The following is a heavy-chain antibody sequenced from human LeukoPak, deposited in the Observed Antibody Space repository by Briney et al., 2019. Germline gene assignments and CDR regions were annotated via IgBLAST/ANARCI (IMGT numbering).Heavy chain of an antibody. V-gene: IGHV3-33*01. D-gene: IGHD3-3*01. CDR1: GYTFSLCN. Sequence: PGGSLRLSCVASGYTFSLCNMHGVRQAPGKGLEWVALIWYDGTDTYYADSVKGRFTISRDDSKNTVYLQMNTLRAEDTAFYYCARGFLDFDFWGHGTLVTVSS. CDR2: IWYDGTDT. J-gene: IGHJ4*01. CDR3: ARGFLDFDF.